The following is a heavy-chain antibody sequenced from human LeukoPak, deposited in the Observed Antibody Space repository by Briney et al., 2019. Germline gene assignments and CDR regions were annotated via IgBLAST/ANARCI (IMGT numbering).Heavy chain of an antibody. J-gene: IGHJ4*02. CDR1: GFTFSNYD. D-gene: IGHD1-1*01. V-gene: IGHV3-48*01. Sequence: PGGSLRLSCAASGFTFSNYDMNWVRQAPGKGLEWVSYITNSSSTIYYADSVKGRFTISRDNAKNSLYLQMNSLRAEDTAVYYCARERHWDYWGQGTLVTVSS. CDR2: ITNSSSTI. CDR3: ARERHWDY.